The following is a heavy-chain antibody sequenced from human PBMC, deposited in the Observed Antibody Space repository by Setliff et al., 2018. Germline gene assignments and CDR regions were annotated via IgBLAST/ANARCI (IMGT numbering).Heavy chain of an antibody. CDR3: AKASLAYSFGYYFDS. CDR2: IRYDGSYE. Sequence: PGESLKISCTASESTFSSFGMHWVRQAPGKGLEWVGFIRYDGSYEYYADSVQGRFTISRDNSKNTLFLHMNNLRPEDTALYYCAKASLAYSFGYYFDSWGQGALVTVS. D-gene: IGHD5-18*01. CDR1: ESTFSSFG. J-gene: IGHJ4*01. V-gene: IGHV3-30*02.